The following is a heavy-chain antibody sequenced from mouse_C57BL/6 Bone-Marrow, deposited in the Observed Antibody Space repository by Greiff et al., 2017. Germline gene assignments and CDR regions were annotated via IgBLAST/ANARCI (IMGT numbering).Heavy chain of an antibody. D-gene: IGHD2-3*01. CDR2: ISTYYGDA. V-gene: IGHV1-67*01. Sequence: VQLQQSGPELVRPGVSVKISCKGSGYTFTDYAMHWVKQSHAKSLEWIGVISTYYGDASYNQKFKGKATMTVDKSSSTAYMELARLTSEDSAVYYCARKYDGYYPPWFAYWGKGTLVTVSA. CDR3: ARKYDGYYPPWFAY. J-gene: IGHJ3*01. CDR1: GYTFTDYA.